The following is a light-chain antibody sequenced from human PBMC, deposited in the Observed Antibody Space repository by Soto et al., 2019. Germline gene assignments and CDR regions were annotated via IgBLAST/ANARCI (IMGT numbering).Light chain of an antibody. CDR1: QSVSNN. V-gene: IGKV3-15*01. CDR3: QKYNNWPSS. CDR2: GAS. J-gene: IGKJ4*01. Sequence: ETVMTQSPATLSVSPGETATLSCRASQSVSNNLAWYQQKPGQAPRLLIYGASTRATGIPATFSGSGSGTEFTLTISSLQSEDFALYYCQKYNNWPSSFGGGTKVEIK.